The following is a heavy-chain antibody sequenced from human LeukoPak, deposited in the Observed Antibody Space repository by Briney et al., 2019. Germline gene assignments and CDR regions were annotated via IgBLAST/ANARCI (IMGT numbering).Heavy chain of an antibody. CDR2: ISAYNSNT. V-gene: IGHV1-18*01. J-gene: IGHJ4*02. Sequence: ASVKVSCKASGYTFTSYGISWVRQAPGQGLEWMGWISAYNSNTNYAQKLQGRVTMTTDTSTSTAYMELRSLRSDDTAVYYCARRGLWFGELSPLDYWGQGTLVTVSS. CDR3: ARRGLWFGELSPLDY. CDR1: GYTFTSYG. D-gene: IGHD3-10*01.